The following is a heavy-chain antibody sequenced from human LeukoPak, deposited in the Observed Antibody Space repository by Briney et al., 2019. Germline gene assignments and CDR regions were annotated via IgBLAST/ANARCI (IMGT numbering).Heavy chain of an antibody. CDR1: GFTFSSYA. D-gene: IGHD6-19*01. CDR3: AKDRQWLAGNYFGF. Sequence: GGSLRLSCAASGFTFSSYAMSWVRQAPGKGLEWVSAMSGSGSSTYYADSVKGRFTITRDNSKNTLYLQMNSLRAEDTAVDYCAKDRQWLAGNYFGFWGQGTLVTVSS. J-gene: IGHJ4*02. CDR2: MSGSGSST. V-gene: IGHV3-23*01.